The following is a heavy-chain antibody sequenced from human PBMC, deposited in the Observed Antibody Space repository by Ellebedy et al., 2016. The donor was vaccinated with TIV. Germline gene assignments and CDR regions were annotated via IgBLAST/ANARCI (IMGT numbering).Heavy chain of an antibody. D-gene: IGHD2-2*01. CDR1: GGSISSSSYY. J-gene: IGHJ3*02. CDR2: IHHSGNT. V-gene: IGHV4-39*07. CDR3: ARVEGYCSSASCQRAFDI. Sequence: SETLSLXXTVSGGSISSSSYYWGWIRQPPGKGLEWIGSIHHSGNTYYNPSLKSRVTISVDTSKNQFSLKLSSVTAADAAVYYCARVEGYCSSASCQRAFDIWGQGTMVTVSS.